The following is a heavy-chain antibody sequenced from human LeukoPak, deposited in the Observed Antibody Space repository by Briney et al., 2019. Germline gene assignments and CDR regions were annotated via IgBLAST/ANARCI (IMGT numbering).Heavy chain of an antibody. D-gene: IGHD6-13*01. CDR1: GYTFTSYG. CDR2: ISAYNGNT. J-gene: IGHJ5*02. CDR3: ARERQQLGLNWFDP. V-gene: IGHV1-18*01. Sequence: ASVKVSCKASGYTFTSYGISWVRQAPGQGLEWMGWISAYNGNTNYAQKLQGRVTMTTDTSTSTAYMELRSLRSDDTAVYYCARERQQLGLNWFDPWGQGTLVTVSS.